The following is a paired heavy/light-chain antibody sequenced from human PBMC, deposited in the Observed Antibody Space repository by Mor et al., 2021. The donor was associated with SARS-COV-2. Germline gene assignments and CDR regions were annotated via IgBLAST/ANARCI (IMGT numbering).Heavy chain of an antibody. Sequence: EVQLVESGGGLVKPGGSLRLSCAASGFTFSTYSMNWVRQAPGKGLEWVSSISSSSNYKYYADSVKGRFTISRDNAKNSLYLQMNSLRAEDTAVYYCGIVVPAADRVTNFDYWGQGTLVTVSS. J-gene: IGHJ4*02. CDR1: GFTFSTYS. V-gene: IGHV3-21*01. CDR3: GIVVPAADRVTNFDY. D-gene: IGHD2-2*01. CDR2: ISSSSNYK.
Light chain of an antibody. CDR1: QSVSSY. CDR2: DAS. J-gene: IGKJ4*01. Sequence: EIVLTQSPATLSLSPGERATLSCRASQSVSSYLAWYQQKPGQAPRLLIYDASNRATGIPARFSGSGSGTDFTLTISSLEPEDFAVYYCQQRSDWPITFGGGTKVEIK. V-gene: IGKV3-11*01. CDR3: QQRSDWPIT.